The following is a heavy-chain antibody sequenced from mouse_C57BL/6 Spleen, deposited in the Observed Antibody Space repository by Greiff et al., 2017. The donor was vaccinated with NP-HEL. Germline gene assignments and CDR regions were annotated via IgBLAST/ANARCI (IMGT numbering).Heavy chain of an antibody. CDR2: ISDGGSYT. CDR1: GFTFSSYA. D-gene: IGHD1-1*01. V-gene: IGHV5-4*01. J-gene: IGHJ2*01. CDR3: ARDRDYGSSSLDY. Sequence: EVMLVESGGGLVKPGGSLKLSCAASGFTFSSYAMSWVRQTPEKRLEWVATISDGGSYTYYPDNVKGRFTISRDNAKNNLYLQMSHLKSEDTAMYYCARDRDYGSSSLDYWGQGTTLTVSS.